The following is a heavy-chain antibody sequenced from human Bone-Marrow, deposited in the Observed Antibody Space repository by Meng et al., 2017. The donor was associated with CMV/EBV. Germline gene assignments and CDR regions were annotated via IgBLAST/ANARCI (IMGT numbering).Heavy chain of an antibody. CDR3: AKDGRAYCRGDCYSAWFDP. CDR2: ISYDGYNK. D-gene: IGHD2-21*02. J-gene: IGHJ5*02. CDR1: GFTFSTYD. Sequence: LVESGGGVVQPGRSLSLSCAASGFTFSTYDMHWVRQAPGKGLEWVAVISYDGYNKYYADSVKGRFTIPRDNSKNTLYLQMNSLRADDTAVYYCAKDGRAYCRGDCYSAWFDPWGQGTLVTVSS. V-gene: IGHV3-30*18.